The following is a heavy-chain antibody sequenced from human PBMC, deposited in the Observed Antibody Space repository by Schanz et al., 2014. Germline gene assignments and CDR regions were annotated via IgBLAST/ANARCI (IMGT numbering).Heavy chain of an antibody. J-gene: IGHJ4*02. CDR3: AKGAGYSYTYGRYGY. Sequence: QVQLVESGGGVVQPGRSLRLSCAGSGFSFSDYGMHWVRQAPGRGLEWVAVVCYDGSKKYYADSVKGRFTISRDNSKNTLYLQMNSLRAEDTAVYYCAKGAGYSYTYGRYGYWGQGTLVTVSS. CDR1: GFSFSDYG. V-gene: IGHV3-30*18. D-gene: IGHD5-18*01. CDR2: VCYDGSKK.